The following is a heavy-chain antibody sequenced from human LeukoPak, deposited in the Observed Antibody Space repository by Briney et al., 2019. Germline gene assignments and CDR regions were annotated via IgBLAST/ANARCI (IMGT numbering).Heavy chain of an antibody. CDR3: ARGAVYYYGSGSYYDY. CDR2: ISYDGSNK. J-gene: IGHJ4*02. Sequence: GRSLRLSCAASGFTFSSYAMHWVRQAPGKGLEWVAVISYDGSNKYYADSVKGRFTISRDNSKNTLYLQMNSLRAEDTAVYYCARGAVYYYGSGSYYDYWGQGTLVTVSS. D-gene: IGHD3-10*01. CDR1: GFTFSSYA. V-gene: IGHV3-30*04.